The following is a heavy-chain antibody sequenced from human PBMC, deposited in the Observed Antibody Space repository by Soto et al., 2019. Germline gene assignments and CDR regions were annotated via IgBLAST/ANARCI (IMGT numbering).Heavy chain of an antibody. V-gene: IGHV1-18*01. Sequence: QVQLVQSGAEVKKPGASVKVSCKASGYTFTRYGISWVRHAPGQGLEWMGWMSAYNGNTKYAQKLQGRVTMTTDTSTSTAYMELRSLRSDDTAVYYCSRRDGSGSLNWFDPWGQGTLVTVSS. CDR2: MSAYNGNT. CDR3: SRRDGSGSLNWFDP. CDR1: GYTFTRYG. D-gene: IGHD3-10*01. J-gene: IGHJ5*02.